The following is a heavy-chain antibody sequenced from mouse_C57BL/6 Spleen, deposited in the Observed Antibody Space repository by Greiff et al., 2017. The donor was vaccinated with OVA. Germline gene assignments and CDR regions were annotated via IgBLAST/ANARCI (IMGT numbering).Heavy chain of an antibody. CDR3: ARTDYYGSSPAY. D-gene: IGHD1-1*01. CDR2: IDPSDSET. CDR1: GYTFTSYW. J-gene: IGHJ3*01. V-gene: IGHV1-52*01. Sequence: QVQLQQPGAELVRPGSSVKLSCKASGYTFTSYWMHWVKQRPIQGLEWIGNIDPSDSETHYNQKFKDKATLTVDKSSSTAYMQLSSLTSEDAAVYYCARTDYYGSSPAYWGQGTLVTVSA.